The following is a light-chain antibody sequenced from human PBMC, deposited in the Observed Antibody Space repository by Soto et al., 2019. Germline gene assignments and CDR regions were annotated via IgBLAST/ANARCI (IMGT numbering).Light chain of an antibody. CDR1: SSDIGGFDY. CDR2: EVR. Sequence: QSGLTQPASVSVSPGQSITISCTGTSSDIGGFDYVSWYQQRPGKAPKLMIYEVRYRPSGVSNRFSGSKSGNTASLTISGLQAEDEADYYCCSYTRTSNHYFFGSGTKVTVL. J-gene: IGLJ1*01. V-gene: IGLV2-14*01. CDR3: CSYTRTSNHYF.